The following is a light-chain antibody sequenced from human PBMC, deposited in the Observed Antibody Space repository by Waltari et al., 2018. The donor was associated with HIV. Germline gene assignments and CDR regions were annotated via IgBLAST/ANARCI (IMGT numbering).Light chain of an antibody. J-gene: IGLJ3*02. CDR1: SSDVCGYTS. Sequence: QSALTQPASVSGSPGQSITISCTGASSDVCGYTSVSCYHHHPGKAPKLMIYDVSERPSGVSNRFSGSKSGNTASLTISGLQAEDEADYYCCSYAGSSTLLFGGGTKVTVL. V-gene: IGLV2-23*02. CDR3: CSYAGSSTLL. CDR2: DVS.